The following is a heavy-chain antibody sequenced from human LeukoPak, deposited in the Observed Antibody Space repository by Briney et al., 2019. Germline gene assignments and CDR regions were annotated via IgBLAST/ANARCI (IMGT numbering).Heavy chain of an antibody. CDR1: GFSFGDYW. V-gene: IGHV3-7*01. Sequence: GGSLRLSCAASGFSFGDYWMTWVRQAPGKGLEWVANIKKDGSEKYYVASVRGRFTISRDNAKNSLYLKMNSLRAEDTAVYYCASELPSRSWYDYWGQGTLVTVSS. D-gene: IGHD6-13*01. CDR3: ASELPSRSWYDY. CDR2: IKKDGSEK. J-gene: IGHJ4*02.